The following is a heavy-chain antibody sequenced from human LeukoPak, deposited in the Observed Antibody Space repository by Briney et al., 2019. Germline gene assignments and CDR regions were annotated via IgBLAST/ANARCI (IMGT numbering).Heavy chain of an antibody. CDR2: ISHDGSNK. J-gene: IGHJ4*02. V-gene: IGHV3-30*18. CDR1: GFTFSSYG. Sequence: GGSLRLSCAASGFTFSSYGMHWVRQAPGKGLEWVAVISHDGSNKYHADSVKGRFTISRDNSKNTLYLQMNSLRAEDTAVYYGAKDPRPMATIGNYFDYWGQGTLVTVSS. CDR3: AKDPRPMATIGNYFDY. D-gene: IGHD5-24*01.